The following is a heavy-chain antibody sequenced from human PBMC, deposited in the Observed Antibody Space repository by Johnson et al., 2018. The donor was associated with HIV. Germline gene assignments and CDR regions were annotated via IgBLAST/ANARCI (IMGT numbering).Heavy chain of an antibody. CDR3: ARDPWPDIVVVPANAFDI. D-gene: IGHD2-2*01. J-gene: IGHJ3*02. CDR2: INWNGGST. V-gene: IGHV3-20*04. CDR1: GFNFDDYG. Sequence: VQLVESGGHVVRPGGSLRLSCAASGFNFDDYGMSWVRQAPGKGLEWVSGINWNGGSTGYADSVKGRFTISRDNAKNSLYLQMNSLRAEDTALYYCARDPWPDIVVVPANAFDIWGQGTMVTVSS.